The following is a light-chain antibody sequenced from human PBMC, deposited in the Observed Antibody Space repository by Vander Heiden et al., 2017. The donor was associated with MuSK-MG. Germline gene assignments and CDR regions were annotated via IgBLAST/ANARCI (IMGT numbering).Light chain of an antibody. CDR1: QSVLYSPNNKTY. Sequence: DIVMTPSPDSLAVSLGERATINCKSSQSVLYSPNNKTYLAWYQQKSRQPPNLLIYWASTRESGVPDRFSGSGSGTDFTLTISSLQAEDAAVYYCQQYYTTPGTFGQGTKLQIK. CDR2: WAS. V-gene: IGKV4-1*01. J-gene: IGKJ2*01. CDR3: QQYYTTPGT.